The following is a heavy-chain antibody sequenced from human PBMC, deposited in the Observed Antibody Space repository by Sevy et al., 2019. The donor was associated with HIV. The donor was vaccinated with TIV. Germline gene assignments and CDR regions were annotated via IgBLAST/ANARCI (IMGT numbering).Heavy chain of an antibody. CDR2: ISSSSSYI. J-gene: IGHJ3*02. D-gene: IGHD3-22*01. CDR3: ARDRYYYDKPAFDI. V-gene: IGHV3-21*01. CDR1: GFTFSSYS. Sequence: GESLKISCAASGFTFSSYSMNWVRQAPGKGLEWVSSISSSSSYIYYADSVKGRFTISRDNAKNSLYLQMNGLRAEDTAVYYCARDRYYYDKPAFDIWGQGTMVTVSS.